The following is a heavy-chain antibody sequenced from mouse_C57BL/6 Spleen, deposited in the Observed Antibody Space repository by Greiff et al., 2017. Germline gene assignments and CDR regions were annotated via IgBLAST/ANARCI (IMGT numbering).Heavy chain of an antibody. CDR2: INPSTGGT. V-gene: IGHV1-42*01. CDR3: ANWAWFAY. Sequence: EVQVVESGPELVKPGASVKISCKASGYSFTGYYMNWVKQSPEKSLEWIGEINPSTGGTTYNQKFKAKDTLTVDKSSSTAYMQLKSLTSEDSAVYYCANWAWFAYWGQGTLGTVSA. J-gene: IGHJ3*01. D-gene: IGHD4-1*01. CDR1: GYSFTGYY.